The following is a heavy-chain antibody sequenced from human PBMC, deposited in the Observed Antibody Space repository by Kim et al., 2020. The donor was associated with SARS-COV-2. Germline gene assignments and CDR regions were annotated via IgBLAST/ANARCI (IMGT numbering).Heavy chain of an antibody. CDR3: AGNNALDI. J-gene: IGHJ3*02. Sequence: TYHPSLKGRVTISLGTSQNQFSLKLNSVTAADTAVYYVAGNNALDIWGQGTMVTVSS. V-gene: IGHV4-59*01.